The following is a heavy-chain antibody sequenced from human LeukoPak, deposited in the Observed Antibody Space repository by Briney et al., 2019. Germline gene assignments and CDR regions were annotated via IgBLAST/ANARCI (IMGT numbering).Heavy chain of an antibody. V-gene: IGHV4-4*09. Sequence: SGTLSLTCTVSDDSISGYYYIWIRQPPGKGLEWIAYIYPSGSTKYNPSLKSPVTVSVDTSKNQLSLRLSSVTAADTAVYYCARRAAATRAFDIWGQGTTVTVSS. CDR3: ARRAAATRAFDI. CDR2: IYPSGST. CDR1: DDSISGYY. J-gene: IGHJ3*02. D-gene: IGHD6-25*01.